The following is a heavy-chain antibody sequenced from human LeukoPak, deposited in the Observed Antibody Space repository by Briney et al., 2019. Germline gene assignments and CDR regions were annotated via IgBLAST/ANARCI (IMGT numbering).Heavy chain of an antibody. CDR3: ARGPELTYYYYGMDV. CDR2: IYTSGST. CDR1: GGSISSSSYY. J-gene: IGHJ6*02. Sequence: PSETLSLTCTVSGGSISSSSYYWGWIRQPAGKGLEWIGRIYTSGSTNYNPSLKSRVTMSVDTSKNQFSLKLSSVTAADTAVYYCARGPELTYYYYGMDVWGQGTTVTVSS. V-gene: IGHV4-61*02. D-gene: IGHD1-14*01.